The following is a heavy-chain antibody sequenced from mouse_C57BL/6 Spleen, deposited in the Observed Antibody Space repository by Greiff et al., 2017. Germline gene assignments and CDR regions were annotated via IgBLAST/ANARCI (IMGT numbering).Heavy chain of an antibody. CDR3: ARGFYGSSYGYFDV. CDR2: IDPSDSYT. CDR1: GYTFTSYW. Sequence: QVQLQQPGAELVKPGASVKLSCKASGYTFTSYWMQWVKQRPGQGLERIGEIDPSDSYTNYNQKFKGKATLTVDTSSSTAYMQLSSLTSEDSAVYYCARGFYGSSYGYFDVWGTGTTVTVSS. D-gene: IGHD1-1*01. V-gene: IGHV1-50*01. J-gene: IGHJ1*03.